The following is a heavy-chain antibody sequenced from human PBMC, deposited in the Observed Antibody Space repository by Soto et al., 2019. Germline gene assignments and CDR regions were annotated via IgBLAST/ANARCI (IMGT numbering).Heavy chain of an antibody. CDR3: TTGEFGYGMDV. D-gene: IGHD3-10*01. CDR2: IKSKTDGGTT. V-gene: IGHV3-15*01. CDR1: GFTVSSNY. J-gene: IGHJ6*02. Sequence: GGSLRLSCAASGFTVSSNYMSWVRQAPGKGLEWVGRIKSKTDGGTTDYAAPVKGRFTISRDDSKNTLYLQMNSLKTEGTAVYYCTTGEFGYGMDVWGQGTTVTVSS.